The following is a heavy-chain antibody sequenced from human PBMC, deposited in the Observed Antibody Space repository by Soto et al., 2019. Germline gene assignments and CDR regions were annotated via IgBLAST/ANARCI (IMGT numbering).Heavy chain of an antibody. J-gene: IGHJ6*03. CDR3: ARDGLTGTTDYYYYYMDV. V-gene: IGHV4-31*03. CDR1: GGSISSGDYY. Sequence: SETLSLTCTVSGGSISSGDYYWNWIRQHPGKGLEWIGYIYYSGSTYYNPSLKSRVTISVDTSRNQFSLKLSSVTAADTAVYYCARDGLTGTTDYYYYYMDVWGKGTTVTVSS. CDR2: IYYSGST. D-gene: IGHD1-7*01.